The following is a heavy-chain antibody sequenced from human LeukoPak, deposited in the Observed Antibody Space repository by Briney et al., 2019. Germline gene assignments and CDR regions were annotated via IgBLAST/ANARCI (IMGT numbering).Heavy chain of an antibody. V-gene: IGHV4-34*01. J-gene: IGHJ6*04. CDR2: INHSGST. D-gene: IGHD3-16*01. CDR3: ARDLGGFGDV. CDR1: GGSFSGYY. Sequence: SGTLSLTCAVYGGSFSGYYWSWIRQPPGKGLEWIGEINHSGSTNYNPSLKSRVTVSVDTSKNQFSLKLSSVTAADTAVYYCARDLGGFGDVWGKGTTVTVSS.